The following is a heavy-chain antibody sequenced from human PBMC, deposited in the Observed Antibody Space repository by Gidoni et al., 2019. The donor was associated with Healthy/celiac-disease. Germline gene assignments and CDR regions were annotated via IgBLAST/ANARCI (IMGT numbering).Heavy chain of an antibody. Sequence: EVQLVESGGGLVQPGGSLRLSCAASGFTFISYWMSWVRQAPGKGLEWVANIKQDGSEKYYVDSVKGRFTISRDNAKNSLYLQMNSLRAEDTAVYYCARDLSGVLWFGEPFDYWGQGTLVTVSS. V-gene: IGHV3-7*01. D-gene: IGHD3-10*01. J-gene: IGHJ4*02. CDR1: GFTFISYW. CDR3: ARDLSGVLWFGEPFDY. CDR2: IKQDGSEK.